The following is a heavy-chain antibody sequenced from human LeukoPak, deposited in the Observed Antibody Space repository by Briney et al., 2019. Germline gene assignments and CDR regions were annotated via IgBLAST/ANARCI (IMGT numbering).Heavy chain of an antibody. V-gene: IGHV3-64*01. D-gene: IGHD4-23*01. CDR3: ARNRNSDY. CDR2: ISSNGGST. Sequence: GEALLLPCEASGVTFSNHVKPWGRQVIGKGLEYVSAISSNGGSTYYANSVKGRFTISRDNSKSTLYLQMGSLRAEDMAVYYCARNRNSDYWGQGTLVTVSS. J-gene: IGHJ4*02. CDR1: GVTFSNHV.